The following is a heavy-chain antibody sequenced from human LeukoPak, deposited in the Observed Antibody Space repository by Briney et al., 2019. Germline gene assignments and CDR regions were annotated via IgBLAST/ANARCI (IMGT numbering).Heavy chain of an antibody. CDR3: ARRYGPLRPYDY. CDR2: ISSSGSTI. CDR1: GFTFSSYE. J-gene: IGHJ4*02. V-gene: IGHV3-48*03. Sequence: GGSLRLSCAASGFTFSSYEMNWVRQAPGKGLEWVSYISSSGSTIYYADSVKGRFTISRDNAKNSLYLQMNSLRAEDTAVYYCARRYGPLRPYDYWGQGTLVTVSS. D-gene: IGHD3-10*01.